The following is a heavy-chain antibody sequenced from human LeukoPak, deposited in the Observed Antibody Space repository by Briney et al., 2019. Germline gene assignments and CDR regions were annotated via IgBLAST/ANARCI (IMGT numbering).Heavy chain of an antibody. CDR1: GFTVSSNY. V-gene: IGHV3-53*01. CDR2: IYSGGST. Sequence: GGSLRLSCAASGFTVSSNYMSWVRQAPGKGLEWVSVIYSGGSTYYADSVKGRFTISRDNAKNSLYLQMGSLRVEDTALYYCASTTDLDNWGQGTLVTVSS. D-gene: IGHD4-11*01. J-gene: IGHJ4*02. CDR3: ASTTDLDN.